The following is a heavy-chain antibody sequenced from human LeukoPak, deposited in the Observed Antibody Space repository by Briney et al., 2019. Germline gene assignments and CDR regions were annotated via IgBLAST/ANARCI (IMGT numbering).Heavy chain of an antibody. V-gene: IGHV3-74*01. CDR2: INSDGSST. Sequence: GGSLRLSCAASGFTFSSYWMHWVRQAPGKGLVWVSRINSDGSSTSYADSVKGRFTISRDNAKNTLYLQMNSLRAEDTAVYYCARGYCCSTSCYSTRFDPWGQGTLVTVSS. J-gene: IGHJ5*02. CDR1: GFTFSSYW. CDR3: ARGYCCSTSCYSTRFDP. D-gene: IGHD2-2*01.